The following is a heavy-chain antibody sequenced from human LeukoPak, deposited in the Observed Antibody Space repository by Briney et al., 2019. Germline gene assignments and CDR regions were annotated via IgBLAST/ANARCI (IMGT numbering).Heavy chain of an antibody. CDR2: IYYSGST. V-gene: IGHV4-59*01. Sequence: PSETLSLTCTVSGGSISSYYWSWIRQPPGKGLEWIGYIYYSGSTNYNPSLKSRVTISVDTSKNQFSLKLSSVTAADTAVYYCARDSHNWGFYDYWGQGTLVTVSS. CDR3: ARDSHNWGFYDY. CDR1: GGSISSYY. J-gene: IGHJ4*02. D-gene: IGHD7-27*01.